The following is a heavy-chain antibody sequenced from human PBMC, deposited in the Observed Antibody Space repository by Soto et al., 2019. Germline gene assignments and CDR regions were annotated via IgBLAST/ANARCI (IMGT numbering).Heavy chain of an antibody. J-gene: IGHJ6*02. V-gene: IGHV4-39*01. CDR1: GGSISSSSYY. CDR3: ARQRSYYDFWSGSPYYYYYGMDV. Sequence: SETLSLTGTVSGGSISSSSYYWGWIRQPPGKGLEWIGSIYYSGSTYYNPSLKSRVTISVDTSKNQFSLKLSSVTAADTAVYYCARQRSYYDFWSGSPYYYYYGMDVWGQGTTVTVS. D-gene: IGHD3-3*01. CDR2: IYYSGST.